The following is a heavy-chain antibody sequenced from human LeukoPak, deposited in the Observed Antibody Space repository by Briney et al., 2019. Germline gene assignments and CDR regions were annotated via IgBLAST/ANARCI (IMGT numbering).Heavy chain of an antibody. CDR1: GFTFSNYW. J-gene: IGHJ6*02. Sequence: GGSLRLSCAASGFTFSNYWMTWVRQAPGKGLEWVANINRDGSERYYVDSVKGRFTISRDDAKSSLYLQMNSLRAEDTAVYYCARRDAMDVWGQGTTVIVFS. D-gene: IGHD5-24*01. CDR2: INRDGSER. CDR3: ARRDAMDV. V-gene: IGHV3-7*03.